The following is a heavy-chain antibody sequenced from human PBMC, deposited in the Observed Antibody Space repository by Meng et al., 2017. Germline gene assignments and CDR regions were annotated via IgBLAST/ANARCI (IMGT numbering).Heavy chain of an antibody. J-gene: IGHJ4*02. D-gene: IGHD3-22*01. CDR3: ARAPKGRTYYYDSSGYYASSFDY. Sequence: GESLKISCAASGFTFSSYSMNWVRQVPGKGLEWVSSISSSSSYIYYADSVKGRFTISRDNAKNSLYLQMNSLRAEDTAVYYCARAPKGRTYYYDSSGYYASSFDYWGQGTLVTVSS. CDR1: GFTFSSYS. V-gene: IGHV3-21*01. CDR2: ISSSSSYI.